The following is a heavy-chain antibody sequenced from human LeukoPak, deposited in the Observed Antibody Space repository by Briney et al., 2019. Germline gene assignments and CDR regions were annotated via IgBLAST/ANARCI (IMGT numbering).Heavy chain of an antibody. D-gene: IGHD2-8*02. J-gene: IGHJ4*02. CDR3: STECKYCTGANCGKY. CDR2: IVPDTGGV. V-gene: IGHV1-2*02. Sequence: ASVKVSCKTSGYTFSDYYVHWVRQAPGQGLEWMGYIVPDTGGVDFDRRFQGRVTMTRDKATRTLYMELSNLRSDDTAVYYCSTECKYCTGANCGKYWGQGTLVTVSS. CDR1: GYTFSDYY.